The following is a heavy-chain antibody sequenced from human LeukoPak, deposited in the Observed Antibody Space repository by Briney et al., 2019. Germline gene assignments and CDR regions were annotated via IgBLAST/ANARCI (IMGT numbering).Heavy chain of an antibody. J-gene: IGHJ4*02. D-gene: IGHD3-3*01. V-gene: IGHV5-51*01. CDR3: ARLSGPISHFDY. CDR1: GYSFTSYW. Sequence: GESLKISCKGSGYSFTSYWIGWVRQMPGKGLEWMGIISPGDSDTRYSPSFQGQVTLSADKSISTAYLQWSSLKASDAAIYYCARLSGPISHFDYWGQGTLVTVSS. CDR2: ISPGDSDT.